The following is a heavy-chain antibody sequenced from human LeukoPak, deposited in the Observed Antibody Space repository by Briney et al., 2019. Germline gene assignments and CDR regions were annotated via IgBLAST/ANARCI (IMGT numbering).Heavy chain of an antibody. D-gene: IGHD1-26*01. V-gene: IGHV3-30-3*01. CDR2: ISYDGSNK. Sequence: AGGSLRLSCAASGFTFSSYAMHWVRQAPGKGLEWVAVISYDGSNKYYADSVKGRFTISRDNSKNTLYLQMNSLRAEDTAVYYCARDRKELPREYYFDYWGQGTLVTVSS. J-gene: IGHJ4*02. CDR3: ARDRKELPREYYFDY. CDR1: GFTFSSYA.